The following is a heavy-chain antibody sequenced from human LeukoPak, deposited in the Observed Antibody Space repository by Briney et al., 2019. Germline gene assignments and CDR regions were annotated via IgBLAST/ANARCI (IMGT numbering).Heavy chain of an antibody. CDR2: IYSDGST. D-gene: IGHD2-15*01. Sequence: PGGSLRLSCAASGFTFSSYAMSWVRQAPGKGLEWVSVIYSDGSTFYADSVKGRFTISRDISKNTLYLQMDSLRGEDTAVYYCARDRRGVASATSDSYYFDYWGQGTLVTVSS. V-gene: IGHV3-53*01. CDR1: GFTFSSYA. J-gene: IGHJ4*02. CDR3: ARDRRGVASATSDSYYFDY.